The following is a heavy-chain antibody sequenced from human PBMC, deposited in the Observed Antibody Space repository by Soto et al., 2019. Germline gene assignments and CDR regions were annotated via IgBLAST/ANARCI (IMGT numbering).Heavy chain of an antibody. CDR1: GFTFSSYW. D-gene: IGHD3-10*01. J-gene: IGHJ2*01. CDR3: ARVMVRGVINPWYFDL. Sequence: EVQLVESGGGLVQPGGSLRLSCAASGFTFSSYWMHWVRQAPGKGLVWVSRINSDGSSTSYADSMKGRFTISRDNAKNTLDLQMNSLRAEDTAVYYCARVMVRGVINPWYFDLWCRGTLVAVSS. V-gene: IGHV3-74*01. CDR2: INSDGSST.